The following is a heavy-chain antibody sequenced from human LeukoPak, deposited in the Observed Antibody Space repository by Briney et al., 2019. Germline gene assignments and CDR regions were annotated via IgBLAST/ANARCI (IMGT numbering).Heavy chain of an antibody. CDR1: GYTFTGYS. CDR2: INPNSGDT. V-gene: IGHV1-2*02. J-gene: IGHJ4*02. Sequence: RASVKVSCKASGYTFTGYSMHWVRQAPGQGLEWMGWINPNSGDTNYTQKFQGRVTMTRDTSISTAYMELSRLRSDDTALYYCARGHYYGSGSLPYWGQGTLVTVSS. D-gene: IGHD3-10*01. CDR3: ARGHYYGSGSLPY.